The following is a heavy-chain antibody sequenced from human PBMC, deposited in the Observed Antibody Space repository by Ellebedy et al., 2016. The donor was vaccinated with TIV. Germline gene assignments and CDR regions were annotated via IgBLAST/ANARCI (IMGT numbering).Heavy chain of an antibody. Sequence: PGGSLRLSCAGSGFTFNCYSMNWVRLAPGKGLEWISYISKSDTTYSADSVRGRFTISRDNAKRSLYLQMNSLRLEDTAVYYCARDAMIWIFDSWGQGTLVTVSS. D-gene: IGHD3-22*01. CDR1: GFTFNCYS. CDR2: ISKSDTT. CDR3: ARDAMIWIFDS. V-gene: IGHV3-48*01. J-gene: IGHJ4*02.